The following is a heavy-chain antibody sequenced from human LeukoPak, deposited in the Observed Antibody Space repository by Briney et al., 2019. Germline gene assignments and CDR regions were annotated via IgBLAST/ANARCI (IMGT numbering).Heavy chain of an antibody. CDR2: IYYSGST. CDR3: ARFMITFGGVID. D-gene: IGHD3-16*02. V-gene: IGHV4-59*08. J-gene: IGHJ4*02. Sequence: SETLSLTCTVSGGSISSYYWSWIRQPPGKGLEWIGYIYYSGSTNYNPSLKSRVTISVDTSKNQFSLKLSSVTAADTAVYYCARFMITFGGVIDWGQGTLVTVSS. CDR1: GGSISSYY.